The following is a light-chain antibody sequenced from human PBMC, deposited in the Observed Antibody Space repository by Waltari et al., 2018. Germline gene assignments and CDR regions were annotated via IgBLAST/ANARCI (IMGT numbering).Light chain of an antibody. CDR2: GAS. Sequence: DIVLTQSPGTLSLSPGERSTLSCPPSQSLSSTYLAWYHQKPGQAPRLLIYGASSRATGIPDRFSGSGSGTDFTLSISRLEPEDSAVYYCQQYGRSPYTFGQGTKLEIK. CDR1: QSLSSTY. CDR3: QQYGRSPYT. V-gene: IGKV3-20*01. J-gene: IGKJ2*01.